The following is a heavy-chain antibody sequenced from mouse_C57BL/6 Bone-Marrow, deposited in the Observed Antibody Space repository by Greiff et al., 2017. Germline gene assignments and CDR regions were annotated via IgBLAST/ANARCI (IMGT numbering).Heavy chain of an antibody. CDR2: IDPENGDT. CDR1: GFNIKDDY. V-gene: IGHV14-4*01. Sequence: VHVKQSGAELVRPGASVKLSCTASGFNIKDDYMHWVKQRPEQGLEWIGWIDPENGDTEYASKFQGKATITADTSSNTAYLQLSSLTSEDTAVYYCTLITTVVADYGGQGTTLTVSS. D-gene: IGHD1-1*01. CDR3: TLITTVVADY. J-gene: IGHJ2*01.